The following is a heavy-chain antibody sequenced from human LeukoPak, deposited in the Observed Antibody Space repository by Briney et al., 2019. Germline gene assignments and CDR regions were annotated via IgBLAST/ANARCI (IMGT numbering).Heavy chain of an antibody. Sequence: PGGSLRLSCAASGFSFSRYDIHWVRQAPGKGLEWVAFIRYDGSSKNYADSVKGRFTISRDNFMSTVYLQMNSLRAEDTAVYYCAKDRQTIGVVNTPRANFDYWGQGTLVTVSS. J-gene: IGHJ4*02. CDR2: IRYDGSSK. D-gene: IGHD3-3*01. V-gene: IGHV3-30*02. CDR3: AKDRQTIGVVNTPRANFDY. CDR1: GFSFSRYD.